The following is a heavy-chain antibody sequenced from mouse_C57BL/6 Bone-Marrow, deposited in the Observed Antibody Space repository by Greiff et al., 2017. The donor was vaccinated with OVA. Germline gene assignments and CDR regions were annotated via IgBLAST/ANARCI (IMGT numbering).Heavy chain of an antibody. CDR2: ICRGGST. CDR3: AKNRGHGAMDY. D-gene: IGHD3-1*01. V-gene: IGHV2-5*01. Sequence: QVQLQQSGPGLVQPSQSLSISCTASGFSLTSYGVHWVRQSPGKGLEWLGVICRGGSTAYNAAFLSRLSITTDNSTSQVFFKMNSLQADDTAIYYGAKNRGHGAMDYWGQGTSVTVSS. CDR1: GFSLTSYG. J-gene: IGHJ4*01.